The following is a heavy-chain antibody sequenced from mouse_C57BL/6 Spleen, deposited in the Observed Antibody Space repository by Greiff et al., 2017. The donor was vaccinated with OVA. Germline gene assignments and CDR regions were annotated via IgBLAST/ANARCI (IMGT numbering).Heavy chain of an antibody. CDR2: ISSGGSYT. D-gene: IGHD4-1*01. Sequence: EVKVVESGGDLVKPGGSLKLSCAASGFTFSSYGMSWVRQTPDKRLEWVATISSGGSYTYYPDSVKGRFTISRDNAKNTLYLQMSSLKSEDTAMYYCARYWDYAMDYWGQGTSVTVSS. CDR1: GFTFSSYG. J-gene: IGHJ4*01. CDR3: ARYWDYAMDY. V-gene: IGHV5-6*01.